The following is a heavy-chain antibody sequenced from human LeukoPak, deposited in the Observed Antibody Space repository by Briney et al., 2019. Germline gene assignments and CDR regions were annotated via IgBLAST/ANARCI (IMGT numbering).Heavy chain of an antibody. J-gene: IGHJ4*02. CDR2: INPNSGGT. Sequence: GASVKVSCKASGYTFTGYYMHWVRQAPGQGLEWMGRINPNSGGTNYAQKFQGRVTMTRDTSISTAYMELSRLRSDDTAVYYCAGDHPDIVVVPAAMGFWGQGTLVTVSS. CDR3: AGDHPDIVVVPAAMGF. D-gene: IGHD2-2*01. CDR1: GYTFTGYY. V-gene: IGHV1-2*06.